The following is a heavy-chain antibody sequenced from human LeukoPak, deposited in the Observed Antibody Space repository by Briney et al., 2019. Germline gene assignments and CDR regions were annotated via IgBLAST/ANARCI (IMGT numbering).Heavy chain of an antibody. D-gene: IGHD6-13*01. Sequence: GGSLRLSCAASGFTVSSNYMSWVRQAPGKGLEWVSVIYSSGSTYYADSVKGRFTISRDNSKNTLYLQMNSLRAEDTAVYYCARVNGYSSSWYYYYGMDVWGQGTTVTVSS. J-gene: IGHJ6*02. V-gene: IGHV3-66*01. CDR3: ARVNGYSSSWYYYYGMDV. CDR2: IYSSGST. CDR1: GFTVSSNY.